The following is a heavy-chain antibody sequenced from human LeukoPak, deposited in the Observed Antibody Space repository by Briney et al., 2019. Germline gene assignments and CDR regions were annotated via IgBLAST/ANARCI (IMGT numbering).Heavy chain of an antibody. CDR3: ARGRSEYYYGSGSYYSPPYYYYGMDV. CDR1: GGSFSGYY. D-gene: IGHD3-10*01. Sequence: SETLSLTCAVYGGSFSGYYWSWIRQPPGKGLEWIGEINHCGSTNYNPSLKSRVTISVDTSKNQFSLKLSSVTAADTAVYYCARGRSEYYYGSGSYYSPPYYYYGMDVWGQGTTVAVSS. V-gene: IGHV4-34*01. J-gene: IGHJ6*02. CDR2: INHCGST.